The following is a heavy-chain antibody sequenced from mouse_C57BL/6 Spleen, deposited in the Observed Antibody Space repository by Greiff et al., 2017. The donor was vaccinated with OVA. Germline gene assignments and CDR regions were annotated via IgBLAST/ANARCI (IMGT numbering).Heavy chain of an antibody. CDR2: ISSGSSTI. CDR1: GFTFSDYG. CDR3: ARRRWLESFDY. J-gene: IGHJ2*01. V-gene: IGHV5-17*01. Sequence: DVKLVESGGGLVKPGGSLKLSCAASGFTFSDYGMHWVRQAPEKGLEWVAYISSGSSTIYYADTVKGRFTISRDNAKNTLFLQMTSLRSEDTAMYYCARRRWLESFDYWGQGTTLTVSS. D-gene: IGHD2-3*01.